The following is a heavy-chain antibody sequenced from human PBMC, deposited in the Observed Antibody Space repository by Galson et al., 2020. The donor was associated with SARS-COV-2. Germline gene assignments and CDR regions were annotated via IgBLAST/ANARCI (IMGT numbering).Heavy chain of an antibody. CDR3: TWTTVTLQWDF. Sequence: GGSLRLSCAASGFTFSNAWMSWVRQAPGKGLEWVGRVKSKTDGGTTDYAAPVKGRFIISRDDSKNTLYLKMDSLKTEDTAVYYCTWTTVTLQWDFWGQGTQVTVSS. J-gene: IGHJ4*02. D-gene: IGHD4-17*01. CDR1: GFTFSNAW. V-gene: IGHV3-15*01. CDR2: VKSKTDGGTT.